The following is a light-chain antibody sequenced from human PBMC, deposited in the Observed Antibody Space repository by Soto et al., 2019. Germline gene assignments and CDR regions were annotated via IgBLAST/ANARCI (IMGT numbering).Light chain of an antibody. J-gene: IGKJ2*01. CDR3: QHYGSSSYT. CDR1: QSISSSY. V-gene: IGKV3-20*01. Sequence: EIVLTQSPGTLSLSPGERATLSCRARQSISSSYLAWYQQTPGQAPRLLISGASSRATGIPDRFSGSGSGTDFTLTISRLETEDFAVYYWQHYGSSSYTFGQGTNLEIK. CDR2: GAS.